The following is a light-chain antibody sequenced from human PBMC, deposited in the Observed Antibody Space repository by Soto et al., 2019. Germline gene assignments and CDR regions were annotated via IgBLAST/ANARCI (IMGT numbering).Light chain of an antibody. CDR1: QSVSSSY. CDR2: GAS. CDR3: QQYGSTYLYT. V-gene: IGKV3-20*01. J-gene: IGKJ2*01. Sequence: EIVLTQSPGTLSLSPGERATLSCRASQSVSSSYLAWYQHKPGQAPRLLIYGASTRATGIPDSFSGSGSGTDFTLTIIKLEPEDFAVYYCQQYGSTYLYTFGQGTKVEIK.